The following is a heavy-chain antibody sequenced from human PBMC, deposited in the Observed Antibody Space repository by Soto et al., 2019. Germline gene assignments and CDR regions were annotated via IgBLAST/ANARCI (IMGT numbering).Heavy chain of an antibody. CDR3: ARGGDWAS. V-gene: IGHV3-21*01. Sequence: GGSLRLSCAASGFTFSNYAMSWVRQASGKGLEWVSSISSSSSYIYYADSVKGRFTISRDNAKNSLYLQMNSLRVEDTAVYYCARGGDWASWGQGALVTVSS. J-gene: IGHJ5*02. CDR2: ISSSSSYI. D-gene: IGHD2-21*02. CDR1: GFTFSNYA.